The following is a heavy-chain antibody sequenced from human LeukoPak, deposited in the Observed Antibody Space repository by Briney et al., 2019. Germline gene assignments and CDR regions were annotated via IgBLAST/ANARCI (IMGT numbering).Heavy chain of an antibody. CDR1: GFTFDDYG. CDR3: AKVGSQELLWFGELLNWFDP. D-gene: IGHD3-10*01. V-gene: IGHV3-20*04. Sequence: GGSLRLSCAASGFTFDDYGLSWVRQAPGKGLEWVSGINWNGGSTTYVDSVKGRFTISRDNSKNTLYLQMNSLRAEDTAVYYCAKVGSQELLWFGELLNWFDPWGQGTLVTVSS. J-gene: IGHJ5*02. CDR2: INWNGGST.